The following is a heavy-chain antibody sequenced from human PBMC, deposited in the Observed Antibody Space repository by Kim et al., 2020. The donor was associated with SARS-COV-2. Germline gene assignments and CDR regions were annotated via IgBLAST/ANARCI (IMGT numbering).Heavy chain of an antibody. V-gene: IGHV3-23*01. CDR3: AKHFGSSGSEFHH. Sequence: YADSVKGRFIISGDNSKSTLHLQMISLRAEDTAIYYCAKHFGSSGSEFHHWGQGTLVTVSS. J-gene: IGHJ1*01. D-gene: IGHD3-22*01.